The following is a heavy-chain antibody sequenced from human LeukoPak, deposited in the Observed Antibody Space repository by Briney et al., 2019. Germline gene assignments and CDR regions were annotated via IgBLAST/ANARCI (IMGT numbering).Heavy chain of an antibody. J-gene: IGHJ4*02. CDR3: ATYRQVLLPFES. Sequence: PGGSLRLSCGASGFTFSTFAMIWVRQPPGKGLEWVSSIFPSGGEIHYADSVRGRFTISRDNSKSTLSPQMNSLRADDTAIYYCATYRQVLLPFESWGQGTLVTVSS. CDR1: GFTFSTFA. D-gene: IGHD2-8*02. CDR2: IFPSGGEI. V-gene: IGHV3-23*01.